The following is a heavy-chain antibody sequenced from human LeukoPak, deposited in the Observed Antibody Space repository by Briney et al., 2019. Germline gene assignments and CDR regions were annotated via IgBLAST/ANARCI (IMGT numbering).Heavy chain of an antibody. V-gene: IGHV3-23*01. J-gene: IGHJ4*02. Sequence: GGSLRLSCAASGFTFSSYAMSWVRQAPGKGLEWVSAISGSGGSTYYADSVKGRFTSSRDNSKNTLYLQMNSLRVEDTAVYYCARMRSGPYYFDYWGQGTLVTVSS. CDR3: ARMRSGPYYFDY. CDR2: ISGSGGST. D-gene: IGHD3-3*01. CDR1: GFTFSSYA.